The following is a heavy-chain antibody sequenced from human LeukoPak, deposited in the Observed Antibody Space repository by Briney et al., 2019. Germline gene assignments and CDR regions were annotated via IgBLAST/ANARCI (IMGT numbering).Heavy chain of an antibody. D-gene: IGHD2-2*01. Sequence: GGSLRLSCAASGFTFSSYGMHWVRQAPGKGLEWVALIRYDGSNMYYADSVKGRFTISRDNSKNTLYLQMNSLRAEDTAVYYCAKGGYCSSTNCSSPPYYYYYMDVWGKGTTVTVSS. CDR2: IRYDGSNM. J-gene: IGHJ6*03. CDR1: GFTFSSYG. CDR3: AKGGYCSSTNCSSPPYYYYYMDV. V-gene: IGHV3-30*02.